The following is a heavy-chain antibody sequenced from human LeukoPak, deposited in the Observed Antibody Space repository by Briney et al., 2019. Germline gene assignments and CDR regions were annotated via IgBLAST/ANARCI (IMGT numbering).Heavy chain of an antibody. Sequence: GRSLRLSCAASGFTFDDYAMHWVRQAPGKGLEWVSGISWNSGSIGYADSVKGRFTISRDNAKNSLYLQMNSLRAEDTALYYCATTYYYDSSGYLSPLDYWGQGTLVTVSS. CDR1: GFTFDDYA. V-gene: IGHV3-9*01. D-gene: IGHD3-22*01. CDR3: ATTYYYDSSGYLSPLDY. J-gene: IGHJ4*02. CDR2: ISWNSGSI.